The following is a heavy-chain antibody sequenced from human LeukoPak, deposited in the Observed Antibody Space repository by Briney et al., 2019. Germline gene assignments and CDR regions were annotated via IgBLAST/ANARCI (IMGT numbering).Heavy chain of an antibody. J-gene: IGHJ4*02. V-gene: IGHV3-30-3*01. D-gene: IGHD2/OR15-2a*01. Sequence: GGSLRLSCAASGFIFSSYAMHWVRQAPGKGLEWVAVVSFDGTVTFYADSVKGRFTISRDDSRNTLFLQMNSLRPEDTAVYYCARDLSGKDDYWGQGTLVTVSS. CDR1: GFIFSSYA. CDR2: VSFDGTVT. CDR3: ARDLSGKDDY.